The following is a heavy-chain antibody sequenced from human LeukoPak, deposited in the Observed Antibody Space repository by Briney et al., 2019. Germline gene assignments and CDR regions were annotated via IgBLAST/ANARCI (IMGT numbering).Heavy chain of an antibody. CDR3: ARSRRYFDWLIPDY. Sequence: ASVKVSCKASGYTFTSYGISWVRQAPGQGLEWMGWVNPNSGGTNYAQKFQGRVTMTRDTSISTAYMELSRLRSDDTAVYYCARSRRYFDWLIPDYWGQGTLVTVSS. CDR2: VNPNSGGT. V-gene: IGHV1-2*02. D-gene: IGHD3-9*01. CDR1: GYTFTSYG. J-gene: IGHJ4*02.